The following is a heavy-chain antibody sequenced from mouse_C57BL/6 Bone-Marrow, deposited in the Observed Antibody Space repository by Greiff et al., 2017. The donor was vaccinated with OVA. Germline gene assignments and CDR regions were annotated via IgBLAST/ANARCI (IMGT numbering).Heavy chain of an antibody. CDR3: PRGYSNYYAMDY. CDR2: IDPETGGT. CDR1: GYTFTDYE. D-gene: IGHD2-5*01. V-gene: IGHV1-15*01. Sequence: VQLQQSGAELVRPGASVTLSCKASGYTFTDYEMHWVKQTPVHGLEWIGAIDPETGGTAYNQKFKGKAILTADKSSSTAYMELRRLTSEDSAFYYCPRGYSNYYAMDYWGQGTSVTVSS. J-gene: IGHJ4*01.